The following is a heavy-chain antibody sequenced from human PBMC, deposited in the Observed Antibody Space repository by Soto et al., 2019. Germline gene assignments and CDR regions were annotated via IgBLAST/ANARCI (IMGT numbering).Heavy chain of an antibody. CDR3: ARELAVAGSPSSGLDV. Sequence: PSETLSLTCTVSGGSISGYYWSWIRQPPGKGLEWIGNVYYSGGANYNPSLRSRVTMSVDTSKNQFSLRLTFVTAADTAMYFCARELAVAGSPSSGLDVWGQGTTVTVSS. J-gene: IGHJ6*02. CDR2: VYYSGGA. CDR1: GGSISGYY. D-gene: IGHD6-19*01. V-gene: IGHV4-59*12.